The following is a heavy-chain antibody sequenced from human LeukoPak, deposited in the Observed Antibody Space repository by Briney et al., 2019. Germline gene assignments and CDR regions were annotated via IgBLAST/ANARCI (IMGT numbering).Heavy chain of an antibody. V-gene: IGHV3-23*01. D-gene: IGHD2-2*01. Sequence: GGSLRLSCAASEFTFSTYAMSWVRQAPGRGLEWVSSINYGGDTTYYADSVKGRFTISRDNSKNTLYLQMNSLRAEDTAVYYCAKAVPAAAFDYWGQGTLVTVSS. CDR1: EFTFSTYA. J-gene: IGHJ4*02. CDR3: AKAVPAAAFDY. CDR2: INYGGDTT.